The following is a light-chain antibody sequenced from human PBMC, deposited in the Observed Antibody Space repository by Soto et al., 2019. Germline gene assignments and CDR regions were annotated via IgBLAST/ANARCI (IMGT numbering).Light chain of an antibody. CDR3: SSYAGSKNFIL. CDR1: TSDVGGSNY. V-gene: IGLV2-8*01. CDR2: EVN. J-gene: IGLJ2*01. Sequence: QSALTQPPSASGSPGQSVTISCTGTTSDVGGSNYVSWYQLHPGKVPKLIISEVNKRPSGVPDRFSGAKSGSTASLTVSGLQAEDGADYFCSSYAGSKNFILFGGATKVTVL.